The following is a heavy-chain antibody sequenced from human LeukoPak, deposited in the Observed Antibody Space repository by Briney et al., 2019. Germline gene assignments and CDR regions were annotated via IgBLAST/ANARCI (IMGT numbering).Heavy chain of an antibody. CDR1: GFTVSSNY. V-gene: IGHV3-66*01. Sequence: GGSLRLSCVAPGFTVSSNYMSWVRQAPGEGLEWVSVIYSGGSTYYADSVKGRFTISRDNSKNTLYLQMNSLRAEDTAVYYCARGGFSYGFDYWGQGTLVTVSS. CDR2: IYSGGST. D-gene: IGHD5-18*01. CDR3: ARGGFSYGFDY. J-gene: IGHJ4*02.